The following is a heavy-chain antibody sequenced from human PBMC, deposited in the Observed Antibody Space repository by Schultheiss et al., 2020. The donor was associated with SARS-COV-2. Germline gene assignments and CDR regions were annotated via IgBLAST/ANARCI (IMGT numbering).Heavy chain of an antibody. J-gene: IGHJ6*02. D-gene: IGHD2-15*01. V-gene: IGHV4-34*01. CDR3: ASTKKEAAYYYYYYGMDV. Sequence: GSLRLSCAASGFTFSSYAMSWIRQPPGKGLEWIGEINHSGSTNYNPSLKSRVTMSVDTSKNQFSLKLSSVTAADTAVYYCASTKKEAAYYYYYYGMDVWGQGTTVTVSS. CDR2: INHSGST. CDR1: GFTFSSYA.